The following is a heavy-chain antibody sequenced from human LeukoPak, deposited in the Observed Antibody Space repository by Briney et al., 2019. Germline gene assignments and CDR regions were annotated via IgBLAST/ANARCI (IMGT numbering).Heavy chain of an antibody. CDR1: GFIFGDFA. D-gene: IGHD6-13*01. CDR2: CRSKDYGVTT. CDR3: ARDKGRIAAAGRGAFDI. J-gene: IGHJ3*02. Sequence: GGSLRLSCAASGFIFGDFAMSWFRQAPGKGLEWVALCRSKDYGVTTEYAASVKGRFTISRDDSKSIAYLQMNSLRAEDTAVYYCARDKGRIAAAGRGAFDIWGQGTMVTVSS. V-gene: IGHV3-49*03.